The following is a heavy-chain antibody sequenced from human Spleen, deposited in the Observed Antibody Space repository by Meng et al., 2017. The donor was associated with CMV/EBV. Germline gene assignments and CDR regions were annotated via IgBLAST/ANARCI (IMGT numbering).Heavy chain of an antibody. J-gene: IGHJ4*02. V-gene: IGHV3-11*01. CDR3: AKDRSGSYSYFDY. CDR2: ISSSGSIK. D-gene: IGHD1-26*01. CDR1: GFSFSDYY. Sequence: GESLKISCAASGFSFSDYYMIWIRQAPGKELEWVSYISSSGSIKYHADSVKDRFTISRDNAKKSLHLQMNSLRAEDTAVYYCAKDRSGSYSYFDYWGQGTLVTVSS.